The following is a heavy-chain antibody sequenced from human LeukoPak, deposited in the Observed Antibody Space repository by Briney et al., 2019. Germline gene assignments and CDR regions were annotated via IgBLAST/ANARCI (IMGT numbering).Heavy chain of an antibody. Sequence: ASVRVSCTASGYTFTSYYMHWVRQAPGQGLEWMGIINPSGGSTSYAQKFQGRVTMARDTSTSTVYMELSSLRSEDTAVYYCARDPMWSSTSCYGCEPGGEETLVTLSS. J-gene: IGHJ4*02. CDR3: ARDPMWSSTSCYGCEP. V-gene: IGHV1-46*01. CDR1: GYTFTSYY. CDR2: INPSGGST. D-gene: IGHD2-2*01.